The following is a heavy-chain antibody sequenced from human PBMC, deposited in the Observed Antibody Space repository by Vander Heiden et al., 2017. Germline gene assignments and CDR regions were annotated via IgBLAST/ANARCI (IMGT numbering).Heavy chain of an antibody. CDR3: ARAVGYGMDV. J-gene: IGHJ6*02. V-gene: IGHV4-34*01. D-gene: IGHD1-26*01. Sequence: VQLQQWGAGLLKPSETLSLTCAVYAGSFSGYYRCWTRQPPGKGLEWIGEINHSGSTNYNPSLKSRVTISVDTSKNQFSLKLSSVTAADTAVYYCARAVGYGMDVWGQGTTVTVSS. CDR2: INHSGST. CDR1: AGSFSGYY.